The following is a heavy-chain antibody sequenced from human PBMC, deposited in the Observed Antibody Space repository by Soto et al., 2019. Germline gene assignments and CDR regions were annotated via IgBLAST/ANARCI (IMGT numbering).Heavy chain of an antibody. D-gene: IGHD3-22*01. CDR1: GFTFSSYA. Sequence: EVQLLESGGGLVQPGGSLRLSCAASGFTFSSYAMSWVRQAPGKGLEWVSAISGSGAATYYADSVKGRFTISRDNSEATLYLQMTTRRAEDTAVYYCAKRSRDQRDGSGYYSQFDYWGQGTLVTVSS. CDR3: AKRSRDQRDGSGYYSQFDY. CDR2: ISGSGAAT. V-gene: IGHV3-23*01. J-gene: IGHJ4*02.